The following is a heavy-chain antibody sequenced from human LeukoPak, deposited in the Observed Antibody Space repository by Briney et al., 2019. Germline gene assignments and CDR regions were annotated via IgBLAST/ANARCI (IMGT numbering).Heavy chain of an antibody. CDR3: AKEGAYPIITYDS. Sequence: GGSLRLSCAASGFTFSSYSMNWVRQAPGKGLQWVSYISDSSSTIHYADSVKGRFTISRDNAQISLYLQMDSLRAEDTAVYYCAKEGAYPIITYDSWGQGALVTVSS. V-gene: IGHV3-48*01. CDR2: ISDSSSTI. D-gene: IGHD3-10*01. CDR1: GFTFSSYS. J-gene: IGHJ5*01.